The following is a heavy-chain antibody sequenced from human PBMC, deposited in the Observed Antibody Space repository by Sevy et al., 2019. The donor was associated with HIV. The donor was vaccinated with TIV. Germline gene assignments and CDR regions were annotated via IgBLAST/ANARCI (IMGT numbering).Heavy chain of an antibody. V-gene: IGHV3-48*01. D-gene: IGHD3-10*01. J-gene: IGHJ6*02. CDR1: GFTFSSYS. CDR2: ISSSSSTI. CDR3: ARETYYYGSGSYRPRAYYYYYGMDV. Sequence: GGSLRLSCAASGFTFSSYSMNWVRQAPGKGLEWVSYISSSSSTIYYADSVKGRFTISRDNAKNSLYLQMNCLRAEDTAVYYCARETYYYGSGSYRPRAYYYYYGMDVWGQGTTVTVSS.